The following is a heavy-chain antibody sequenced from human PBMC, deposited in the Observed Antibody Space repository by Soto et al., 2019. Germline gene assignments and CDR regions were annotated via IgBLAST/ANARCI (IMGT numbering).Heavy chain of an antibody. CDR2: IYHSGST. J-gene: IGHJ5*02. CDR1: GGSMSSSSYY. V-gene: IGHV4-30-2*01. CDR3: ARVPSP. Sequence: SETLSLTCTVSGGSMSSSSYYWGWIRQPPGKGLEWIGYIYHSGSTYYNPSLKSRVTISVDRSKNQFSLKLSSVTAADTAVYYCARVPSPWGQGTLVTVSS.